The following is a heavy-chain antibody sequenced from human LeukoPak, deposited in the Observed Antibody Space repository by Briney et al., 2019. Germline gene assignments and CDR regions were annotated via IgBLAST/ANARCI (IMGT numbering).Heavy chain of an antibody. CDR3: ASGYCSSARCHFDY. V-gene: IGHV3-21*01. D-gene: IGHD2-2*03. Sequence: GGSLRLSCAASGLTFSIYAMSWVRQAPGKGLEWVSSISSAGTYIYYADSVKGRFPISRANPKNSLYLHMNSLRAEDTSVYYCASGYCSSARCHFDYWGQGTLVTVSS. CDR1: GLTFSIYA. CDR2: ISSAGTYI. J-gene: IGHJ4*02.